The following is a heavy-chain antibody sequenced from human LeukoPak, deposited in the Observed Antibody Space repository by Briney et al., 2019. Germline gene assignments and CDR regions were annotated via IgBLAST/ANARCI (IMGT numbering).Heavy chain of an antibody. Sequence: SETLSLTCTVSGGSISSSSYYWGWIRQPPGKGLEWIGSIYYSGSTYYNPSLKSRVTISVDTSKNQFSLKRSSVTAADTAVYYCAGTGLSSSWYYFDYWGQGTLVTVSS. CDR3: AGTGLSSSWYYFDY. D-gene: IGHD6-13*01. CDR2: IYYSGST. V-gene: IGHV4-39*01. CDR1: GGSISSSSYY. J-gene: IGHJ4*02.